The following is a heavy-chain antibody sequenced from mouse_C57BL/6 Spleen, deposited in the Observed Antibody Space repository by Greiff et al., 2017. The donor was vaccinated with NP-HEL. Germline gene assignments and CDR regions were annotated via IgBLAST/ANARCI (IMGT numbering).Heavy chain of an antibody. CDR1: GYSITSGYY. CDR2: ISYDGSN. D-gene: IGHD2-3*01. CDR3: ARESFYDGYYEEDY. J-gene: IGHJ2*01. Sequence: EVKLMESGPGLVKPSQSLSLTCSVTGYSITSGYYWNWIRQFPGNKLEWMGYISYDGSNNYNPSLKNRISITRDTSKNQFFLKLNSVTTEDTATYYCARESFYDGYYEEDYWGQGTTLTVSS. V-gene: IGHV3-6*01.